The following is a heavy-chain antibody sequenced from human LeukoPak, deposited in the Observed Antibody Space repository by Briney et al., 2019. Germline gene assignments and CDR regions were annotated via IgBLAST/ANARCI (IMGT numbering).Heavy chain of an antibody. J-gene: IGHJ4*02. D-gene: IGHD3-22*01. CDR2: ISWNSGSI. V-gene: IGHV3-9*01. CDR3: AKDSDSSGYYLYYFDY. CDR1: GFTFDDYA. Sequence: GGSLRLSCAASGFTFDDYAMHWVRQAPGKGLEWVSGISWNSGSIGYADSVKGRFTISRDNAKNSLYLQMNSLRAEDTALYYCAKDSDSSGYYLYYFDYWGQGTLVTVSP.